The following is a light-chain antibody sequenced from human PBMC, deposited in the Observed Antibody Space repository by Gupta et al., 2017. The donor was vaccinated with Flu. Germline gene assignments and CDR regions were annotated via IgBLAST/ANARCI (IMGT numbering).Light chain of an antibody. J-gene: IGKJ4*01. Sequence: EIVITHSPATLSVFTGEGATLSCRTSQCVNTKLAWYQHKHGQAPRLLIYGASTRASGVPARFSGSGSGTEFTLTISSLQSEDFAVYHCQQYNNWPLTFGGGTKVEIK. CDR1: QCVNTK. V-gene: IGKV3-15*01. CDR2: GAS. CDR3: QQYNNWPLT.